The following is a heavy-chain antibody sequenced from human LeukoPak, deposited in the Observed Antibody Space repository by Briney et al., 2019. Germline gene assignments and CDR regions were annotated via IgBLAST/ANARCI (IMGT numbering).Heavy chain of an antibody. V-gene: IGHV4-61*02. Sequence: SETLSLTCTVSGGSISSGSYYWSWIRQPAGKGLEWIGRIYTSGSTNYNPFLKSRVTISVDTSKNQFSLKLSSVTAADTAVYYCARFSGMGNFDYWGQGTLVTVSS. CDR3: ARFSGMGNFDY. J-gene: IGHJ4*02. D-gene: IGHD1-14*01. CDR2: IYTSGST. CDR1: GGSISSGSYY.